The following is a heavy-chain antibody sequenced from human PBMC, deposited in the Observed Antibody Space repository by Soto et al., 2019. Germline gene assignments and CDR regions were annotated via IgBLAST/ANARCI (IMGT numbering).Heavy chain of an antibody. J-gene: IGHJ3*02. CDR3: GRGDYANAFDI. Sequence: QLQLQESGSGLVTPSQTLSLTCAVSGGSISSGGYSWNWIRQPPGKGLEWIGNIYHSGSTYYNASLKSRVTISVDRSKNQFSLKLSSVTAADTAVSYCGRGDYANAFDIWGQGTMVTVSS. CDR1: GGSISSGGYS. D-gene: IGHD4-17*01. CDR2: IYHSGST. V-gene: IGHV4-30-2*01.